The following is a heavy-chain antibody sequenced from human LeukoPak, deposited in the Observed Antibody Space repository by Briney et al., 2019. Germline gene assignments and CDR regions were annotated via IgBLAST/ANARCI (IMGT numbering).Heavy chain of an antibody. J-gene: IGHJ4*02. CDR2: ISFDGTNK. D-gene: IGHD2/OR15-2a*01. CDR3: AGGFGEYQPVDY. Sequence: AGRSLRLSCEASGFRFNDHAMHWVRQAPGKGLEWVAVISFDGTNKYYADSVDGRFTISRVNSKNTVFLQMDSLRHEDTAFYFCAGGFGEYQPVDYWGQGTLVTVSS. V-gene: IGHV3-30*04. CDR1: GFRFNDHA.